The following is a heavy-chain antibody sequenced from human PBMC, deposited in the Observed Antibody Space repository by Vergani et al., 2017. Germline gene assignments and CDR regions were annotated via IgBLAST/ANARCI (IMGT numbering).Heavy chain of an antibody. Sequence: QVHLVQSGPEVKIPGASVNVSCKASGYTFLSYYIHWVRQAPGQGLEWMGIINPSGGSTNYAQRFQGRLTMTRDTSTSTVYMKLSGLRSEDTAMYYCAQDLGGDYDMDVWGQGTTVTVSS. D-gene: IGHD4-17*01. J-gene: IGHJ6*02. CDR3: AQDLGGDYDMDV. CDR2: INPSGGST. V-gene: IGHV1-46*03. CDR1: GYTFLSYY.